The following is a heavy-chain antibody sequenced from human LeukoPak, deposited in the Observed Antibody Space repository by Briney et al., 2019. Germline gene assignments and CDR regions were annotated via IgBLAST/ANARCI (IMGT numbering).Heavy chain of an antibody. CDR1: GFTFSTYG. J-gene: IGHJ4*02. Sequence: PGGSLRLSCAASGFTFSTYGMHWVRRAPGKGLEWVTFIRYDGSNKYYADSVKGRFTISRDNSKNTLYLQMNSLRAEDTAVYYCAKDRRYHDPLYYFDSWGQGTLVTVSS. CDR3: AKDRRYHDPLYYFDS. V-gene: IGHV3-30*02. D-gene: IGHD3-22*01. CDR2: IRYDGSNK.